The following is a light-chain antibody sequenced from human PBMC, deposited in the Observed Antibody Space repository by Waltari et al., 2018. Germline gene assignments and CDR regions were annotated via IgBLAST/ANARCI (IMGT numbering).Light chain of an antibody. CDR3: QQYGSSPLT. Sequence: EIVLTQSPGTLSLSPGERATLSCRASQSATRNYLAWYQQKPGQAPRLLTYGAANRATGIPDRFSDSGSGTDFTLTISGLEPEDFAVYYCQQYGSSPLTFGGGTKVEIK. CDR2: GAA. V-gene: IGKV3-20*01. J-gene: IGKJ4*01. CDR1: QSATRNY.